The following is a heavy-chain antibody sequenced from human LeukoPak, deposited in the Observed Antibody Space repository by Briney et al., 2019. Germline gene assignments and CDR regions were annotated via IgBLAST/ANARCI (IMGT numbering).Heavy chain of an antibody. D-gene: IGHD1-26*01. CDR1: GGTFSSYA. CDR2: IIPIFGTA. V-gene: IGHV1-69*01. Sequence: GATVKVSCKASGGTFSSYAISWVRQAPGQGLEWMGGIIPIFGTANYAQKFQGRVTITADESTSTAYMELSSLRSEDTAVYYCARADSGSYYYYYGMDVWGQGTTVTVSS. CDR3: ARADSGSYYYYYGMDV. J-gene: IGHJ6*02.